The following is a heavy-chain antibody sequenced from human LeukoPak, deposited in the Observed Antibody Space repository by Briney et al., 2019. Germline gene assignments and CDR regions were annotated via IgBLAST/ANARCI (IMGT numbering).Heavy chain of an antibody. CDR3: ARDLVGSREHCSGGSCYSSTSWFDP. J-gene: IGHJ5*02. CDR1: GGSFSSYY. V-gene: IGHV4-4*07. CDR2: IYTSGST. D-gene: IGHD2-15*01. Sequence: SETLSLTCAVYGGSFSSYYWSWIRQPAGKGLEWIGRIYTSGSTNYNPSLKSRVTMSVDTSKNQFSLKLSSVTAADTAVYYCARDLVGSREHCSGGSCYSSTSWFDPWGQGTLVTVSP.